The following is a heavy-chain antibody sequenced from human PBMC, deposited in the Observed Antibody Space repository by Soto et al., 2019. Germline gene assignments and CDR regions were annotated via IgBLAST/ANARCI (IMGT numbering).Heavy chain of an antibody. J-gene: IGHJ4*02. Sequence: QVQLQESGPGLVKPSWTLSLTCAVSGVSISSSNWWSWVRRPQGKGLEWIGEIYHSGSTNYNPSFKSRGTISVDKSKKQFSLKLSSVTAADTAVYYCARALGSTYLFDYWGQGTLVTVSS. V-gene: IGHV4-4*02. CDR2: IYHSGST. CDR3: ARALGSTYLFDY. CDR1: GVSISSSNW. D-gene: IGHD3-16*01.